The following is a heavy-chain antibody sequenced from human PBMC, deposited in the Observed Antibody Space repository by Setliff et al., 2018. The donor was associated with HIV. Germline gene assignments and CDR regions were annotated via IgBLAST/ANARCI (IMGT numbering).Heavy chain of an antibody. J-gene: IGHJ4*02. V-gene: IGHV4-39*01. CDR3: ARPSFGGGGGSIFDY. CDR1: GPSISSSSYY. CDR2: IHYSGSI. Sequence: SETLSLTCAVSGPSISSSSYYWGWIRQPPGKGLEWIANIHYSGSIYRNPSLKSRVTISVDTSKNQVSLRLSSVTAADTAVYYCARPSFGGGGGSIFDYWGQGILVTVSS. D-gene: IGHD2-15*01.